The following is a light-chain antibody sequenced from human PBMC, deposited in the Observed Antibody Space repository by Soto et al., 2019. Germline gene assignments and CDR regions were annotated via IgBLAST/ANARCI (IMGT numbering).Light chain of an antibody. V-gene: IGLV1-51*01. CDR1: SSNIGNNY. J-gene: IGLJ2*01. Sequence: QSVLTQPPSVSAAPGQKVTISCSGSSSNIGNNYVSWYQQLPGTAPKLLFSDNHKRPSGIPDRFSGSRSGTSATLDITGLQTGDEADYYCGTWDSSLSAGVFGGGTKLTVL. CDR3: GTWDSSLSAGV. CDR2: DNH.